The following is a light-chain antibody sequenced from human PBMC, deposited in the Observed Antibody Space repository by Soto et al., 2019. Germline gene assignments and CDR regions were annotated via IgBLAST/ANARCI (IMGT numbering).Light chain of an antibody. Sequence: EIVLTQSPGTLSLSPGERATLSCRASQSVSRSYLAWYQQKPGQAPRLLIYGASSRATGIPDRFTGSGSGTDFTLTIRRLEPEDLAVYSCQHYGDSSYTFGQGTKLEIK. V-gene: IGKV3-20*01. CDR1: QSVSRSY. CDR3: QHYGDSSYT. CDR2: GAS. J-gene: IGKJ2*01.